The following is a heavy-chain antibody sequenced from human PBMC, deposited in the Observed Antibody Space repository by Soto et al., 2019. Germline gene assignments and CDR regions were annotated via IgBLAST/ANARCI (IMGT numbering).Heavy chain of an antibody. CDR1: GFTFSSYW. CDR2: INSDGSST. CDR3: ARDRYCSRTSCYADAFDI. V-gene: IGHV3-74*01. Sequence: EVQLVESGGGLVQPGGSLRLSCAASGFTFSSYWMHWVRQAPGKGLVWVSHINSDGSSTSYADSVKGRFTISRDNAKNTLYLQMNSLRAEDTAVYYCARDRYCSRTSCYADAFDIWGQGTMVTVSS. D-gene: IGHD2-2*01. J-gene: IGHJ3*02.